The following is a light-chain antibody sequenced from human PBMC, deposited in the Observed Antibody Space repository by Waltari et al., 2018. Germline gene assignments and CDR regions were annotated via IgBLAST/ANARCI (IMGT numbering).Light chain of an antibody. V-gene: IGKV1-5*03. Sequence: DIQITQSPSTLSAPVGNRVTIPCRASQGISSWLAWYQQKPGKAPKLLIYKASSLESGVPSRFSGSGSGTEFTLTISSLQPDDFATYYCQQYNSYSGTFGQGTKVEIK. CDR2: KAS. CDR3: QQYNSYSGT. J-gene: IGKJ1*01. CDR1: QGISSW.